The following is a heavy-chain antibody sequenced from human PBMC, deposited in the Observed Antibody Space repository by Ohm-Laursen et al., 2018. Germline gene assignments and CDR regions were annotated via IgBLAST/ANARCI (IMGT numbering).Heavy chain of an antibody. V-gene: IGHV1-8*02. CDR1: GYTFTGYY. D-gene: IGHD1-1*01. CDR3: ARRLERRGNWLDP. CDR2: MNPNSGNT. Sequence: GASVKASCKASGYTFTGYYMHWVRQAPGQGLEWMGWMNPNSGNTGYAQKFQGRVTMTRNTSISTAYMELSSLRSEDTAVYYCARRLERRGNWLDPWGQGTLVTVSS. J-gene: IGHJ5*02.